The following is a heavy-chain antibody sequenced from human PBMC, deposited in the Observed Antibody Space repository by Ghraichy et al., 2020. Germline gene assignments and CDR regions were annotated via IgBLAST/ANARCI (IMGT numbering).Heavy chain of an antibody. V-gene: IGHV4-39*01. Sequence: SQTLSLTCTVSAGSISSSSYYWGWIRQPPGKGLEWIGSIYYSGSTYYNPSLKSQVTISVDTSKNQFSLKLSSVTAADTAVYYCARQGIYVEVVAANYYFDYWGQRTLVTVSS. D-gene: IGHD2-15*01. CDR2: IYYSGST. J-gene: IGHJ4*02. CDR3: ARQGIYVEVVAANYYFDY. CDR1: AGSISSSSYY.